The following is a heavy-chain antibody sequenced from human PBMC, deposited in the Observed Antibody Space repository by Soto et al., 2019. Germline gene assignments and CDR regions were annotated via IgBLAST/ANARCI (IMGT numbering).Heavy chain of an antibody. J-gene: IGHJ4*02. CDR1: GYTFTSYY. CDR2: INPSGGST. CDR3: ARVNRLWFGELLRGNYYFDY. D-gene: IGHD3-10*01. Sequence: ASVKVSCKASGYTFTSYYMHWVRQAPGQGLEWMGIINPSGGSTSYAQKFQGRVTMTRDTSTSTVYTELSSLRSEDTAVYYCARVNRLWFGELLRGNYYFDYWGQGTLVTVSS. V-gene: IGHV1-46*01.